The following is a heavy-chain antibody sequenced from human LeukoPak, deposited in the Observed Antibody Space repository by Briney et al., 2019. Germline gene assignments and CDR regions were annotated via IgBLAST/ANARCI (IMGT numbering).Heavy chain of an antibody. J-gene: IGHJ5*02. CDR2: ISFSGGSA. V-gene: IGHV3-23*01. D-gene: IGHD6-13*01. CDR3: AKDRAGGSVWYAFDP. Sequence: GGSLRLSCAASGFTFSSYAMSWVRQAPGKGLEWVSVISFSGGSADYADSVKGRFTISRDNSKNTLYLQMNSLRPDDTAVYYCAKDRAGGSVWYAFDPWGQGTLVTVSS. CDR1: GFTFSSYA.